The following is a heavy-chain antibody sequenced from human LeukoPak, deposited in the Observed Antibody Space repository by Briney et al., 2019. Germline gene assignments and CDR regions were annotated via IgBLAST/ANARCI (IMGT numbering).Heavy chain of an antibody. CDR2: IKQDGSEK. V-gene: IGHV3-7*01. J-gene: IGHJ4*02. CDR1: GFTFSSYW. D-gene: IGHD6-6*01. Sequence: PGGSLRLSCSASGFTFSSYWMSWVRQAPGKGLEWVANIKQDGSEKYYVDSVKGRFTTSRDNAKNSLYLQMNSLRAEDTAVYYCAREIATRRDYFDYWGPGTLVTVSS. CDR3: AREIATRRDYFDY.